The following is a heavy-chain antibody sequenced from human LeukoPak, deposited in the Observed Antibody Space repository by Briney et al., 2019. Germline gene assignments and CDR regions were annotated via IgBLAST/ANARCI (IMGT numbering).Heavy chain of an antibody. CDR3: ARVGSSWYKELDY. CDR2: INPNSGGT. J-gene: IGHJ4*02. D-gene: IGHD6-13*01. V-gene: IGHV1-2*02. Sequence: ASVKVSCKASGYAFTGYYMHWVRQAPGQGLEWMGWINPNSGGTNYAQKFQGRVTMTRDTSISTAYMELSRLRSDDTAVYYCARVGSSWYKELDYWGQGTLVTVSS. CDR1: GYAFTGYY.